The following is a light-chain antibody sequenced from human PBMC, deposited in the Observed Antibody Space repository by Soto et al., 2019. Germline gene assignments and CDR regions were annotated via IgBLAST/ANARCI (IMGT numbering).Light chain of an antibody. CDR2: GAS. CDR3: QQYGSSPWT. J-gene: IGKJ1*01. V-gene: IGKV3-20*01. CDR1: QSVSSSY. Sequence: GLSQSPGTLSLSTGERATLSCRASQSVSSSYLAWYQQKPGQAPRLLIYGASSRATGIPDRFSGSGSGTDFTLTISRLEPEDFAVYYCQQYGSSPWTFGQGTNVDIK.